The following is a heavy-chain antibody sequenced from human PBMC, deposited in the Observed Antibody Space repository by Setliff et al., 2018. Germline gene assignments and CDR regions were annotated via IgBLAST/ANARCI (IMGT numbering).Heavy chain of an antibody. V-gene: IGHV4-31*03. Sequence: LSLTCTVSGGSISSDGYYWSWIRQHPGKGLEWIGNIYYSGSTYYNPSLKSRVTISVDTSKNQFSLKLRTVTAADTAVYYCARDAPQDYYYCMDVWGKGTTGTAP. J-gene: IGHJ6*03. CDR2: IYYSGST. CDR3: ARDAPQDYYYCMDV. CDR1: GGSISSDGYY.